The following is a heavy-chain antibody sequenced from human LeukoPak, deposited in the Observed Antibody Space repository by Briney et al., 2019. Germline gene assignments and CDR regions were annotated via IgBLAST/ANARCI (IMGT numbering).Heavy chain of an antibody. Sequence: SQTLSLTCTVSGGSISSGGYYWSWIREHPGKGLEWIGYIYYSGSTYYNPSLKSRVTISVDTSKNQFSLKMSSVTAADTAVYYCARVAYSSGWPEYFQYWGQGTLVTVSS. CDR2: IYYSGST. J-gene: IGHJ1*01. CDR3: ARVAYSSGWPEYFQY. CDR1: GGSISSGGYY. D-gene: IGHD6-19*01. V-gene: IGHV4-31*03.